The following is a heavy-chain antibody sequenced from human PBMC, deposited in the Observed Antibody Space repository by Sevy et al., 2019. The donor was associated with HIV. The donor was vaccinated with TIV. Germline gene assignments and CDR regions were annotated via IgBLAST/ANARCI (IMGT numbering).Heavy chain of an antibody. CDR1: GFTFSSYG. CDR2: IWYDGSNK. Sequence: GGSLRLSCAASGFTFSSYGMHWVRQAPGKGLEWVAVIWYDGSNKYYADSVKGRFTISRDNSKNTLYLQMNSLRAEDTVVYYCARDSNGYSYGSHYYYGMDVWGQGTTVTVSS. CDR3: ARDSNGYSYGSHYYYGMDV. V-gene: IGHV3-33*01. J-gene: IGHJ6*02. D-gene: IGHD5-18*01.